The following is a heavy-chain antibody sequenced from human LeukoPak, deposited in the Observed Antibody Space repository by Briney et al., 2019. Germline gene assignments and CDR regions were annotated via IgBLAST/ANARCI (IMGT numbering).Heavy chain of an antibody. J-gene: IGHJ4*02. Sequence: SETLSLTCAVYGGSFSGYYWSWIRQPPGKGREWIGEINHSGSTNYNPSLKSRVTISVDTSKNQFSLKLSSVTAADTAVYYCARGPDWYSSSWYYFDYWGQGTLVTVSS. CDR3: ARGPDWYSSSWYYFDY. CDR2: INHSGST. V-gene: IGHV4-34*01. CDR1: GGSFSGYY. D-gene: IGHD6-13*01.